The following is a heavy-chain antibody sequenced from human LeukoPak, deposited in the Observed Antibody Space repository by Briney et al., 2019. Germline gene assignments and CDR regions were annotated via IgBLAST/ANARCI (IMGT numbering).Heavy chain of an antibody. V-gene: IGHV4-59*11. Sequence: PSETLSPTCTVFGGSISSHYWSWLRQSPGEGLEWIGYIYYTGSTNYSPSLKSRVTISVDTSKNHFSLKLTSVTAADTAVYYCARVGGLNWFDPWGQGTLVTVSS. J-gene: IGHJ5*02. CDR1: GGSISSHY. D-gene: IGHD3-3*01. CDR2: IYYTGST. CDR3: ARVGGLNWFDP.